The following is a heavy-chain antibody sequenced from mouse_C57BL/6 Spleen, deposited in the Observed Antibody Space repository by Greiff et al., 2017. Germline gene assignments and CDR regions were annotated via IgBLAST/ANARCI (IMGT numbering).Heavy chain of an antibody. V-gene: IGHV1-64*01. J-gene: IGHJ2*01. Sequence: QVQLQQSGAELVKPGASVKLSCKASGYTFTSYWMHWVKQRPGQGLEWIGMIHPNSGSTNYNEKFKSKATLTVDKSSSTAYMQLSSLTSEDSAVYYCAYYYGSRFDYWGQGTTLTVSS. D-gene: IGHD1-1*01. CDR1: GYTFTSYW. CDR2: IHPNSGST. CDR3: AYYYGSRFDY.